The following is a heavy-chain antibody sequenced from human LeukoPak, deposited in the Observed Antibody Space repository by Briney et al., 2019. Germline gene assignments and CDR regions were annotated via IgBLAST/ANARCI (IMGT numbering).Heavy chain of an antibody. CDR1: GGTFSSYA. CDR3: ASVDETLVRGGPPGY. D-gene: IGHD3-10*01. V-gene: IGHV1-69*04. Sequence: ASVKVSCKASGGTFSSYAISWVRQAPGQGLEWMGRIIPILGIANYAQKFQGRVTITADKSTSTAYMELSSLRSEDTAVYYCASVDETLVRGGPPGYWSQGTLVTVST. J-gene: IGHJ4*02. CDR2: IIPILGIA.